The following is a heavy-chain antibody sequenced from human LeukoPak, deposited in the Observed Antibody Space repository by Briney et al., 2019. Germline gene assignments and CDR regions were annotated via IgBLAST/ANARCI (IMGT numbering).Heavy chain of an antibody. Sequence: GGSLRLSCAASGFTFSSYALHWVRQAPGKGLEWVAVISYDGSNKYYAASVKGRFPISRDNSKTTLYLQMNSLRAEDTAVYYCARDSLPGYYDSSGYPDYWGQGTLVTVSS. D-gene: IGHD3-22*01. V-gene: IGHV3-30*04. CDR1: GFTFSSYA. CDR2: ISYDGSNK. CDR3: ARDSLPGYYDSSGYPDY. J-gene: IGHJ4*02.